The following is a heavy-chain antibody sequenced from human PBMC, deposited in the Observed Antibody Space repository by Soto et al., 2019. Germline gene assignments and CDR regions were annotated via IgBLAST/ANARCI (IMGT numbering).Heavy chain of an antibody. J-gene: IGHJ6*02. CDR2: INHSGST. CDR1: GGSFSGYY. D-gene: IGHD6-6*01. V-gene: IGHV4-34*01. CDR3: ARVRRNSSSSKFYYYSYGMDV. Sequence: SETLSLTCAVYGGSFSGYYWSWIRQPPGKGLEWIGEINHSGSTNYNPSLKSRVTISVDTSKNQFSLKLSSVTAADTAVYYCARVRRNSSSSKFYYYSYGMDVWGQGTTVTVSS.